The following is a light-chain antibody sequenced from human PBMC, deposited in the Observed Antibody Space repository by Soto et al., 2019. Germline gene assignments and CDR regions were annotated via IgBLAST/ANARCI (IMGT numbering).Light chain of an antibody. CDR2: DAS. CDR1: QDISNY. CDR3: QQYDNLPAT. J-gene: IGKJ4*01. V-gene: IGKV1-33*01. Sequence: DIQMTQSPSSLSASVGDRVTITCQASQDISNYLNWYQQKPGKAPKLLIYDASNLETGVPSRFSGSGSGTDFTFTISSLQPEDIATYYCQQYDNLPATFGGGTKVDSK.